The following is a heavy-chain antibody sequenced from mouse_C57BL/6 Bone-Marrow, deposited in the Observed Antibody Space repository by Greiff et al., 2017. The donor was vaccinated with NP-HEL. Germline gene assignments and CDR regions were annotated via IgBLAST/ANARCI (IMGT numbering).Heavy chain of an antibody. J-gene: IGHJ4*01. CDR1: GYAFSSYW. CDR2: IYPGDGDT. V-gene: IGHV1-80*01. Sequence: VQGVESGAELVKPGASVKISCKASGYAFSSYWMNWVKERPGKGLEWIGQIYPGDGDTKYNGKFKGKATLTADKSSSTAYMQVGSLTSEDSAVYFCARGDYGSSRFGYAMDYWGQGTSVTVSS. CDR3: ARGDYGSSRFGYAMDY. D-gene: IGHD1-1*01.